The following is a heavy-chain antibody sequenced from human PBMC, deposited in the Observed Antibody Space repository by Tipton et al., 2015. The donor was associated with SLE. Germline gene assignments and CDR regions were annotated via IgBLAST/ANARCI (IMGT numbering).Heavy chain of an antibody. V-gene: IGHV4-34*01. D-gene: IGHD2-15*01. CDR1: GGSFSGYY. CDR2: INHSGTT. J-gene: IGHJ3*02. CDR3: ARGVGGRSVPAPPGAFDI. Sequence: TLSLTCAVYGGSFSGYYWSWIRQPPGKGLEWIGEINHSGTTNYKPSLKSRVTISVDTSKNQFSLRLTSLTAADTAVYYCARGVGGRSVPAPPGAFDIWGQGTMVTVSS.